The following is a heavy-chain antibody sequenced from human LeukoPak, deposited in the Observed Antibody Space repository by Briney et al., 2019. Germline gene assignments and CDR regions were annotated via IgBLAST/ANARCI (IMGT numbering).Heavy chain of an antibody. J-gene: IGHJ4*02. CDR2: IYYSGST. Sequence: SSETLSLTCTVSGGSISSYYWSWLRQPPGKGLEWIGYIYYSGSTNYNPSLKSRVTISVDTSKNQFSLKLSSVTAADTAVYYCARFIRGDSSSRRRAFDYWGQGTLVTVSS. CDR3: ARFIRGDSSSRRRAFDY. V-gene: IGHV4-59*01. CDR1: GGSISSYY. D-gene: IGHD6-6*01.